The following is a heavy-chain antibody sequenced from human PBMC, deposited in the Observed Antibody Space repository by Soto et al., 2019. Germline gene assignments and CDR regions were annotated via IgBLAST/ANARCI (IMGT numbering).Heavy chain of an antibody. Sequence: SVKVSCKASGQNFKSYGISWVRQSPGQELEWMGWISAYNGNTNYAQKLQGRVTMTTDTSTSTAYMELRSLRSDDTAVYYCARDRRRTLYDFSSGVNFKRFDPCGQGTLVT. V-gene: IGHV1-18*01. CDR1: GQNFKSYG. CDR2: ISAYNGNT. CDR3: ARDRRRTLYDFSSGVNFKRFDP. D-gene: IGHD3-3*01. J-gene: IGHJ5*02.